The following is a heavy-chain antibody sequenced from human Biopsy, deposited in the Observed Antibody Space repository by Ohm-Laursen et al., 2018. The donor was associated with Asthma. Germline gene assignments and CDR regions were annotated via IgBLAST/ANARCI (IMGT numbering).Heavy chain of an antibody. Sequence: TLSLTWPVSGDSIRRDYWSWIRQPPGRGLEWVGYIYYSGSTNYNPSLKSRITISVDASKNQFSLKLNSVTAADTAIYYCAVYSSGGFDYWGQGSLVTVSS. D-gene: IGHD6-6*01. CDR2: IYYSGST. J-gene: IGHJ4*02. V-gene: IGHV4-59*03. CDR3: AVYSSGGFDY. CDR1: GDSIRRDY.